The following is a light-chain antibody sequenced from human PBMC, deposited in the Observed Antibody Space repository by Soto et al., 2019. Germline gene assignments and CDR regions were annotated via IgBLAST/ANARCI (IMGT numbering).Light chain of an antibody. CDR3: SSYGGGNNML. Sequence: QSALTQPPSASGSPGQSVTISCTGTSSDVGGYNYVSWYQQHPGKAPKLMIYEVTKRPSGVPDRFSGSKSANTASLTVSGIQAEDEADYYCSSYGGGNNMLFGGGIKVTVL. CDR1: SSDVGGYNY. J-gene: IGLJ2*01. V-gene: IGLV2-8*01. CDR2: EVT.